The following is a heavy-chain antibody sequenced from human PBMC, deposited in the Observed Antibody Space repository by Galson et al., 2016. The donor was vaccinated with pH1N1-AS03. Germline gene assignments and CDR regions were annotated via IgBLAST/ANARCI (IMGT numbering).Heavy chain of an antibody. Sequence: SLRLSCAASGFTFSTYCMSWVRQAPGKGLEWVANIKQDGSEKFYVDSLKGRFTISRDNAKNSLYLQMSSLGAEDTAIYYCARGAPGDHLLSPLWNGGQGTLVTVSS. CDR1: GFTFSTYC. J-gene: IGHJ4*02. CDR2: IKQDGSEK. D-gene: IGHD2-2*01. V-gene: IGHV3-7*01. CDR3: ARGAPGDHLLSPLWN.